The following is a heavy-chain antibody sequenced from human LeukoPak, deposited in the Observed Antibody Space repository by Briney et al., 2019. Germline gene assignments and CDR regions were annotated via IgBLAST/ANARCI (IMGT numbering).Heavy chain of an antibody. V-gene: IGHV1-46*01. CDR1: GYTFTSYY. CDR2: INPSGGST. D-gene: IGHD1-26*01. CDR3: ARDRYSGSYYLPFDY. J-gene: IGHJ4*02. Sequence: ASVTVSCKASGYTFTSYYMHWVRQAPGQGLEWMGIINPSGGSTSYAQKFQGRVTMTRDTSTSTVYMELSSLRSEDTAVYYCARDRYSGSYYLPFDYWGQGTLVTVSS.